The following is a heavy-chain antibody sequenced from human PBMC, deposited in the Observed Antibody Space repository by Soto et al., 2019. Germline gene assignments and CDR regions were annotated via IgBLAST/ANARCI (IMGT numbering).Heavy chain of an antibody. CDR1: GYTFTSYG. J-gene: IGHJ4*02. CDR2: ISAYNGNT. CDR3: ARGVAVAGFLRHNYFDY. Sequence: ASVKVSCKASGYTFTSYGISWVRQAPGQGLEWMGWISAYNGNTNYAQKLQGRVTMTTDTSTSTAYMELRSLRSDDTAVYYCARGVAVAGFLRHNYFDYWGQGTLVTVSS. V-gene: IGHV1-18*01. D-gene: IGHD6-19*01.